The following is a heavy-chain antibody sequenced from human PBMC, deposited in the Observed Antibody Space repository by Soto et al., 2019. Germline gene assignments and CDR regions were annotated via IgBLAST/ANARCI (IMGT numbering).Heavy chain of an antibody. V-gene: IGHV1-8*01. D-gene: IGHD3-16*01. CDR3: ARGRGSGSLMLMY. Sequence: QVQLVQSGAEVKKPGASVKVSCKASGYTFTDYDINWVRQATGPGLEWMGWMNPNSGNTDFAQKFQGRVTLTRDTSINTAYMEVSSLRSDDTAVYYCARGRGSGSLMLMYWGQGTLVIVSS. CDR2: MNPNSGNT. J-gene: IGHJ1*01. CDR1: GYTFTDYD.